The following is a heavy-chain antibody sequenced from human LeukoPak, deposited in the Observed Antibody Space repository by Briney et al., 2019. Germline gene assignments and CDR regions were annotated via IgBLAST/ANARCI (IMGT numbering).Heavy chain of an antibody. V-gene: IGHV3-21*01. Sequence: PGGSLRLSCAASGFTFSSYSMNWVRQAPGKGLEWVSSISSSSSYIYYADSVKGRFTISRDNAKNSLYLQMNSLRAEDTAVYYCARDVLRYFDWSSAFDYWGQGTLVTVSS. J-gene: IGHJ4*02. D-gene: IGHD3-9*01. CDR3: ARDVLRYFDWSSAFDY. CDR2: ISSSSSYI. CDR1: GFTFSSYS.